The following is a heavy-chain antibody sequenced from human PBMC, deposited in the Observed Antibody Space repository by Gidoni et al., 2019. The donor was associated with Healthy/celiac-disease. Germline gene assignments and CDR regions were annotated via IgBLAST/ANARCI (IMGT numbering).Heavy chain of an antibody. J-gene: IGHJ1*01. CDR3: AREVLTPVINEYFQH. V-gene: IGHV4-34*01. CDR1: GASFSGYY. CDR2: INHSGNT. Sequence: QVQLQQWRPGLLQPSTTLSLSCADYGASFSGYYWSWSRQPPGKGLEWIGEINHSGNTNYNPSLKRRVTISVDTSKNQFSLKLSSVTAADTAVYHCAREVLTPVINEYFQHWGQGTLVTVSS. D-gene: IGHD4-17*01.